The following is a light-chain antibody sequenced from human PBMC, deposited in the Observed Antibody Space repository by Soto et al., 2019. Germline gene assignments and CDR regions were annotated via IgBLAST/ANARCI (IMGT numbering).Light chain of an antibody. J-gene: IGKJ4*01. V-gene: IGKV3-20*01. Sequence: EIVLTQSPGTLSLSPGERATLSCRASESVSDNYLAWYQQRSGQAPRLVIYGASSRASAVPDRFSGSGSGADFTLTTSRLQSEDFAVYYCQQYHNWVTFGGGTKVDIK. CDR1: ESVSDNY. CDR2: GAS. CDR3: QQYHNWVT.